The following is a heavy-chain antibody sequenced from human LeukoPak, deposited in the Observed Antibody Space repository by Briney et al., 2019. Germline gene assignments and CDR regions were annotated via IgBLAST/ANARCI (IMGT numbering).Heavy chain of an antibody. D-gene: IGHD2-21*01. Sequence: ASVTVSCTASGYTFNAYYMHWVRQAPGQRPEWVGWINPNSAGTNYAQKFQGRVTVTRDTSISTTFMELSGLRSDDAAVYYCARGLGDFDGDGHTNPFDYGGQGTLVTVSS. CDR3: ARGLGDFDGDGHTNPFDY. J-gene: IGHJ4*02. V-gene: IGHV1-2*02. CDR2: INPNSAGT. CDR1: GYTFNAYY.